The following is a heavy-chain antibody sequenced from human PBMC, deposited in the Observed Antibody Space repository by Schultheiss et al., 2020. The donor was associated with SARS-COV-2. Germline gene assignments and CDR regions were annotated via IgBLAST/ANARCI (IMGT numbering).Heavy chain of an antibody. V-gene: IGHV1-46*01. CDR3: ARPSSSWYSSIFDP. CDR1: GYTFTSYG. Sequence: ASVKISCKASGYTFTSYGISWVRQAPGQGLEWMGIINPSGGSTSYAQKFQGRVTMTRNTSISTAYMELSSLRAEDTAVYYCARPSSSWYSSIFDPWGQGTLVTVSS. J-gene: IGHJ5*02. D-gene: IGHD6-13*01. CDR2: INPSGGST.